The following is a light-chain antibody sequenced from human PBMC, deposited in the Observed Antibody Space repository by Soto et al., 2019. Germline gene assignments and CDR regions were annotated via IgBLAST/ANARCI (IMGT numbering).Light chain of an antibody. J-gene: IGKJ2*01. CDR2: GAS. CDR1: QSVSSSY. CDR3: QAYKT. V-gene: IGKV3-20*01. Sequence: EIVLTQSPGTLSLSPGERATLSCRASQSVSSSYLAWYQQKPGQAPRLLIYGASNRATDIPHRFSGSGSGTDFTLTISRLEPDDSAVYFCQAYKTFGPGTKLDI.